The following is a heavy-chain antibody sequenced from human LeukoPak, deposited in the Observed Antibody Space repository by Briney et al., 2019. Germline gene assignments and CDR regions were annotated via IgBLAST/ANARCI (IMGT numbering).Heavy chain of an antibody. CDR1: GFTFSNCA. D-gene: IGHD5-24*01. V-gene: IGHV3-23*01. J-gene: IGHJ4*02. CDR2: IHGAST. CDR3: AKDQAGDGYNSM. Sequence: GGSLRLSCVTSGFTFSNCAMSWVRQAPGKGLEWVSTIHGASTFYSASVKGRFTISRDNSKNTLYLQKNSLRAEDTAIYYCAKDQAGDGYNSMWGQGTRVTVSS.